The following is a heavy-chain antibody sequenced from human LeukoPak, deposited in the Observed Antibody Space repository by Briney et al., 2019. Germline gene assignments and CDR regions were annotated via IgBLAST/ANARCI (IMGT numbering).Heavy chain of an antibody. D-gene: IGHD3/OR15-3a*01. V-gene: IGHV1-2*02. J-gene: IGHJ4*02. CDR2: INPNSGGT. CDR3: ARDSGSGDWYYFDY. Sequence: ASVKVSCKASGYTFTGYYMHWVRQAPGQGLEWMGWINPNSGGTNYAQKFQGRVTMTRDTSISTAYMELSRPRSDDTAVYYCARDSGSGDWYYFDYWGQGTLVTVSS. CDR1: GYTFTGYY.